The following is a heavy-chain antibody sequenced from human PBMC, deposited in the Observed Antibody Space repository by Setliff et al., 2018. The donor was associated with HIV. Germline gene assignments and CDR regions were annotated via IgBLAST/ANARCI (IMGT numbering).Heavy chain of an antibody. Sequence: ASVKVSCKASGYTFTTYGITWVRQAPGQGLEWMGWISAYNDNTNYAQKLQGRVTMTTDTSTSTAYMELRSLRSDDTAVYYCAGDRGSRGFDYWGQGTLVTVSS. CDR1: GYTFTTYG. J-gene: IGHJ4*02. D-gene: IGHD1-26*01. V-gene: IGHV1-18*01. CDR3: AGDRGSRGFDY. CDR2: ISAYNDNT.